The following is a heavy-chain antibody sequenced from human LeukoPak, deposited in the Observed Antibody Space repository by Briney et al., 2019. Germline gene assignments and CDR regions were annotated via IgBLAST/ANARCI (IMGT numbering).Heavy chain of an antibody. CDR2: IKQDGSEK. V-gene: IGHV3-7*01. Sequence: QPGGSLRLLCAPSGFTFGNYWMNLVRQAPGKGLEWVANIKQDGSEKHYVDSVKGRFTISRDNSKSTLYLHLGSLRAEDTAVYYCTRRYGDHSGWAGYHDSWGQGTLVTVSS. CDR1: GFTFGNYW. J-gene: IGHJ4*02. D-gene: IGHD6-19*01. CDR3: TRRYGDHSGWAGYHDS.